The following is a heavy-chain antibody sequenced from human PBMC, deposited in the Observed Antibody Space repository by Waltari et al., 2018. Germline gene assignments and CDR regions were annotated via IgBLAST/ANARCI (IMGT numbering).Heavy chain of an antibody. CDR3: AKDHAEGFLEWLVY. Sequence: EVQLLESGGGLVQPGGSLRLSCAAPGFTFSSYAMSWVRQAPGKGLEWVSVIYSGGSTYYADSVKGRFTISRDNSKNTLYLQMNSLRAEDTAVYYCAKDHAEGFLEWLVYWGQGTLVTVSS. D-gene: IGHD3-3*01. J-gene: IGHJ4*02. V-gene: IGHV3-23*03. CDR1: GFTFSSYA. CDR2: IYSGGST.